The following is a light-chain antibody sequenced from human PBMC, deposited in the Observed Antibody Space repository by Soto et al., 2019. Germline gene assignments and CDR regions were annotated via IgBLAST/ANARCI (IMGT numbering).Light chain of an antibody. CDR3: QQYGSSPMYT. J-gene: IGKJ2*01. CDR2: GAS. V-gene: IGKV3-20*01. Sequence: EIVLTQSPGTLSLSPGERATLSCRASQSVSSSYLAWYQQKPGQAPRLLIYGASTRATGIPDRFSGSGSGTDFTLTISRLEPEDLAVYYCQQYGSSPMYTFGQGTKVESK. CDR1: QSVSSSY.